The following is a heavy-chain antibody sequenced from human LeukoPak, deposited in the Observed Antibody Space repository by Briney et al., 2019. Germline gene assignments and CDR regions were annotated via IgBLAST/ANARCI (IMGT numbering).Heavy chain of an antibody. J-gene: IGHJ6*02. D-gene: IGHD6-13*01. CDR2: ISYDGSNK. V-gene: IGHV3-30-3*01. CDR1: GFTFSSYA. Sequence: GGSLRLSCAASGFTFSSYAMHWVRQAPGKGLEWVAVISYDGSNKYYADSVKGRFTISRDNSKNTLYLQMNSLRAEDTAVYYCARDVAENYYYGMDVWGQGTTVTVSS. CDR3: ARDVAENYYYGMDV.